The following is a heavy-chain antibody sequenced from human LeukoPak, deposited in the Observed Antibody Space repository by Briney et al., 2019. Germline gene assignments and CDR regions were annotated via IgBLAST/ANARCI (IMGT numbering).Heavy chain of an antibody. D-gene: IGHD2-2*01. J-gene: IGHJ6*02. V-gene: IGHV3-74*01. CDR1: GFTFSSYW. Sequence: GGSLRLSCAASGFTFSSYWMHWVRHAPGKGLVWVSRINSDGSSTSYADSVKGRFTISRDNAKTTLYLQMNSLRAEDTAVYYCARVKEDCSSTSCYDLDPPYYYYGMDVWGQGTTVTVSS. CDR2: INSDGSST. CDR3: ARVKEDCSSTSCYDLDPPYYYYGMDV.